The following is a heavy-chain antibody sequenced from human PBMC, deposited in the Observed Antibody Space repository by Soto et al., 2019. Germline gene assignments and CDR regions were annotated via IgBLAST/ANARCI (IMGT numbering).Heavy chain of an antibody. J-gene: IGHJ6*02. CDR1: TFTFSDYY. Sequence: PGGSLRLSCAASTFTFSDYYMSWIRQAPGKGLEWVSYISGGGTSIYYADSVKGRFSVSRYNAKTSLYLQMNSLRAEDTAVYYCAKLGSLGHPYYYGMDVWGPGTTVTVSS. V-gene: IGHV3-11*01. D-gene: IGHD3-16*01. CDR2: ISGGGTSI. CDR3: AKLGSLGHPYYYGMDV.